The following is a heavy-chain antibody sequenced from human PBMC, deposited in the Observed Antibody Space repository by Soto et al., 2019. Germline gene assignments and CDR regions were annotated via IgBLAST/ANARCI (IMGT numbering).Heavy chain of an antibody. CDR2: ISGSGDST. Sequence: GGSLRLSCAASGFTFSSYAMSWVRQAPGKGLEWVSVISGSGDSTYYADSVRGRFTISRDNSKNTLYLQMNSLRAEDTAVYYCAKDRVGAAAGPTKFYGMDVWGQGTTVTVSS. D-gene: IGHD6-13*01. CDR3: AKDRVGAAAGPTKFYGMDV. CDR1: GFTFSSYA. V-gene: IGHV3-23*01. J-gene: IGHJ6*02.